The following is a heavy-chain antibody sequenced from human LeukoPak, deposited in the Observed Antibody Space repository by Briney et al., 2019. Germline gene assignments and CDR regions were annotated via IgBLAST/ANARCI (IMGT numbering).Heavy chain of an antibody. CDR3: ARGPSTGELDY. V-gene: IGHV3-66*01. CDR1: GFTVGSKY. Sequence: GGSLRLSCSLSGFTVGSKYMTWVRQAPGKGLEWVSILYSGGSKYYADSVKGRFTISRDDSKNTLYLQMNGLRAEDTAMYYCARGPSTGELDYWGQGALVTVAS. D-gene: IGHD7-27*01. J-gene: IGHJ4*02. CDR2: LYSGGSK.